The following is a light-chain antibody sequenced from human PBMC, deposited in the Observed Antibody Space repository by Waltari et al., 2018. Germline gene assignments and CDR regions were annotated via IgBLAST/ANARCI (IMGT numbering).Light chain of an antibody. CDR3: QQDNGWPRT. CDR1: QSVSSN. CDR2: AAS. Sequence: LVMTPSPSTLSLSPGERATAACMAGQSVSSNLSWYQQHPGQAPRLLIYAASTRATGVPARFSGSGSGTDFTLTISSLQSEDFAVYYFQQDNGWPRTFGQGTKVEI. J-gene: IGKJ1*01. V-gene: IGKV3-15*01.